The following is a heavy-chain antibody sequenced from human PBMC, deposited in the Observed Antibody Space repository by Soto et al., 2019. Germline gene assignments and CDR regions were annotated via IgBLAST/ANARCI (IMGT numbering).Heavy chain of an antibody. D-gene: IGHD2-2*01. J-gene: IGHJ3*02. Sequence: GGSLRLSCAASGFTFSSYAMSWVRQAPGKGLEWVSAISGSGGSTYYADSVKGRFTISRDNSKNTLYLQMNSLRAEDTAVYYCAKYRYCSSTSCYPEDAFDIWGQGTMVTVSS. CDR2: ISGSGGST. CDR1: GFTFSSYA. CDR3: AKYRYCSSTSCYPEDAFDI. V-gene: IGHV3-23*01.